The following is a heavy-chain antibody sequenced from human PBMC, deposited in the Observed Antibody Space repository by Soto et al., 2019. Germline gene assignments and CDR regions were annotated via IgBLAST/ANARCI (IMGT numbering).Heavy chain of an antibody. J-gene: IGHJ6*02. D-gene: IGHD6-19*01. V-gene: IGHV1-69*01. CDR1: GGTFSSYA. Sequence: QVQLVQSGAVVKKPGSSVRVSCKAAGGTFSSYAISWVRQAPGQGLEWMGGIITIFGNENYAQKFQGRATITAHESTTTAYMEGSSLRSEVTAVYYSARDRIASSEYYYGTGVWAQGTTVTVSS. CDR2: IITIFGNE. CDR3: ARDRIASSEYYYGTGV.